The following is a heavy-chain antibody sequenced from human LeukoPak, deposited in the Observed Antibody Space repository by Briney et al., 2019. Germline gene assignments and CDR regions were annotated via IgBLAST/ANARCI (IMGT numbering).Heavy chain of an antibody. J-gene: IGHJ5*02. Sequence: GESLKISCKGSGYSFTSYWIGWVRRMPGKGLEWMGIIYPGDSDTRYSPSFQGQVTISADKSISTAYLQWSSLKASDTAMYYCARQAWYFDWLNWFDPWGQGTLVTVSS. V-gene: IGHV5-51*01. CDR3: ARQAWYFDWLNWFDP. CDR2: IYPGDSDT. CDR1: GYSFTSYW. D-gene: IGHD3-9*01.